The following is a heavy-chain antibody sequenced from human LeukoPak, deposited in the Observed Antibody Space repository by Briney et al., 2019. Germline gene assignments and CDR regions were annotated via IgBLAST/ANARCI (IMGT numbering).Heavy chain of an antibody. CDR3: TKDRRGPAAGTWYFDS. V-gene: IGHV3-23*01. CDR2: VSSTGGGT. J-gene: IGHJ4*02. Sequence: TGGSLRLSCAASGFTFRNYVMSWVRQAPGKGLEWVLGVSSTGGGTYYADSVKGRFSISRDNSKNTVYLQLNSLRAGDTAIYYCTKDRRGPAAGTWYFDSWGQGTLVTVSS. CDR1: GFTFRNYV. D-gene: IGHD6-13*01.